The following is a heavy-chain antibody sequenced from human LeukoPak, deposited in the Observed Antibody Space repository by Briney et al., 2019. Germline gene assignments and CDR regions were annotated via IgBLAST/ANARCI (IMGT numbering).Heavy chain of an antibody. V-gene: IGHV1-2*02. Sequence: ASVKVSCKASGYTFTGYYMHWVRQAPGQGLEWMGWINPNSGGTNYAQKLQGRVTMTTDTSTSTAYMELRSLRSDDTAVYYCARDLIPYYYDSSGYYFDYWGQGTLVTVSS. CDR3: ARDLIPYYYDSSGYYFDY. J-gene: IGHJ4*02. D-gene: IGHD3-22*01. CDR2: INPNSGGT. CDR1: GYTFTGYY.